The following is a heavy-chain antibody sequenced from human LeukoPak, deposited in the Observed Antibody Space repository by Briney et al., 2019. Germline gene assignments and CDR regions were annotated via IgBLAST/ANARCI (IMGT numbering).Heavy chain of an antibody. Sequence: ASVKVSCKASGYTFTGYYMHWVRQAPGQGLEWMGIINPSGGSTTYSQIFQGRVAITRGTSTSTVYMELSSLRSEDTAMYYCARDRQVGTADYFDYWGQGTLVTVSS. J-gene: IGHJ4*02. CDR2: INPSGGST. V-gene: IGHV1-46*01. CDR1: GYTFTGYY. D-gene: IGHD1-26*01. CDR3: ARDRQVGTADYFDY.